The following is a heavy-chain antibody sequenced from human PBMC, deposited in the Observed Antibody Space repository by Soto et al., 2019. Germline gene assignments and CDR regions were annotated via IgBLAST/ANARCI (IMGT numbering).Heavy chain of an antibody. D-gene: IGHD6-19*01. CDR3: ARVTAGWECES. V-gene: IGHV4-31*03. CDR2: LSYSGTN. J-gene: IGHJ5*02. Sequence: QVQLQESGPGLVEPSQTLSLTCTVSGGSFSTTYYYWSWIRQHHGKGLEWIGYLSYSGTNYSTPSLKSRVAMAVDTSQNQFCLTLSSVTAAATAVYYCARVTAGWECESWGQGTLVTVSS. CDR1: GGSFSTTYYY.